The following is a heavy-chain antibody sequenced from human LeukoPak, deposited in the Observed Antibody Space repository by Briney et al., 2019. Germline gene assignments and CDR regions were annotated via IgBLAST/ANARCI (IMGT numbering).Heavy chain of an antibody. D-gene: IGHD3-22*01. J-gene: IGHJ4*02. CDR1: GGSISSYY. Sequence: SETLSLTCTVSGGSISSYYWSWIRQPAGKGLEWIGRIYTSGSTNYNPSLKSRVTMSVDTSKNQFSLHMNSVTPEDTAVYYCARVAYDSKIYWGQGTLVTVSS. V-gene: IGHV4-4*07. CDR2: IYTSGST. CDR3: ARVAYDSKIY.